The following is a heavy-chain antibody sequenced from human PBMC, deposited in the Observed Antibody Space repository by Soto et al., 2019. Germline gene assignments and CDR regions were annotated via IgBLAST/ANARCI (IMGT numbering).Heavy chain of an antibody. CDR1: GGTFSSYA. CDR3: ARDTAAAGLEYYFDY. V-gene: IGHV1-69*13. D-gene: IGHD6-13*01. J-gene: IGHJ4*02. Sequence: SVKVSCKASGGTFSSYAISWVRQAPGQGLEWMGGIIPIFGTANYAQKFQGRVTITADESTSTAYMELSSLRSEDTAVYYCARDTAAAGLEYYFDYWGQGTLVTVS. CDR2: IIPIFGTA.